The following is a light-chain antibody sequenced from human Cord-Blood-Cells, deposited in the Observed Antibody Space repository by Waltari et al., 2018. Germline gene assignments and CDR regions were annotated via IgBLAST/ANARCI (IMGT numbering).Light chain of an antibody. CDR3: QVWDSSSDHRV. V-gene: IGLV3-21*04. CDR1: NIGSKS. CDR2: YDS. Sequence: SYVLTQPPSVSVAPGKTARITCGGNNIGSKSVHWYEQKPGQAPVLVIYYDSDRPSGIPERFSGYKSGNTATLTISRVEAGDEADYYCQVWDSSSDHRVFGGGTKLTVL. J-gene: IGLJ3*02.